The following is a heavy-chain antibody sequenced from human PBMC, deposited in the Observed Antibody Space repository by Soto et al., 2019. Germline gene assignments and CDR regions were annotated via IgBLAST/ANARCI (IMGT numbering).Heavy chain of an antibody. Sequence: XTLSLPCPLSCVSIGSRQSLWYSIRQPPGKGLEWIGSIYYSGSTYYNPSLKGRVAISVDTSKNQFSLKLSSVTAADTAVYYCARQDDNYYGMDVWGQGTTVTVSS. CDR3: ARQDDNYYGMDV. D-gene: IGHD1-1*01. V-gene: IGHV4-39*01. J-gene: IGHJ6*02. CDR1: CVSIGSRQSL. CDR2: IYYSGST.